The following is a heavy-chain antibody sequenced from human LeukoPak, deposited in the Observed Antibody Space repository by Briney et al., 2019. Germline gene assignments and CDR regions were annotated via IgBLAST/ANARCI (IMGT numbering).Heavy chain of an antibody. D-gene: IGHD1-7*01. CDR3: ARGYMGTTDY. CDR1: GDSVSSNSAA. J-gene: IGHJ4*02. CDR2: TYYRSKWNK. V-gene: IGHV6-1*01. Sequence: QTLSLTCAISGDSVSSNSAAWNWIRQSPSRGLEWLGRTYYRSKWNKNYAASVKSRITINPDTSKNQLSLQLNSVTPEDTAVYYCARGYMGTTDYWGQGTLVIVSS.